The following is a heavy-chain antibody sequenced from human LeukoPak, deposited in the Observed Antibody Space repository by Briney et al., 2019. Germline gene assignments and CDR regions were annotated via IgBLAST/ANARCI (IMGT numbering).Heavy chain of an antibody. CDR1: GGSFSGYY. Sequence: PSETLSLTCAVSGGSFSGYYWSWVRQPPGKGLEGIGEINHSGSTNYNPSLKSRVTISVDTYKNQFSLKLSSVTAADTAVYHCARDQWRGEGHDAFDIWGEGTMVTVSS. D-gene: IGHD6-19*01. V-gene: IGHV4-34*01. J-gene: IGHJ3*02. CDR2: INHSGST. CDR3: ARDQWRGEGHDAFDI.